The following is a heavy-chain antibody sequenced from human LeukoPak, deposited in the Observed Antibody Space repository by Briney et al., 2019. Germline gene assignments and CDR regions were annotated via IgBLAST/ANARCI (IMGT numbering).Heavy chain of an antibody. D-gene: IGHD3-22*01. CDR1: GYSISSGYY. J-gene: IGHJ3*02. V-gene: IGHV4-38-2*02. Sequence: PSETLSLTCTVSGYSISSGYYWGWIRQPPGKGLEWIGSIYHSGSTYYNPSLKSRVTISVDTSKNQFSLKLSSVTAADTAVYYCARTSSGYLTGAFDIWGQGTMVTVSS. CDR2: IYHSGST. CDR3: ARTSSGYLTGAFDI.